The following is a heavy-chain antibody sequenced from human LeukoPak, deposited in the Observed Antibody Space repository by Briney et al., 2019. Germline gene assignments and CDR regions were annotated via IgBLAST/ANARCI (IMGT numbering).Heavy chain of an antibody. Sequence: SETLSLTCTVSGGSISSYYWSWIRQPPGKGLEWIGEINHSGSTNYNPSLKSRVTISVDTSKNQFSLKLSSVTAADTAVYYCARGGMAAGDYWGQGTLVTVSS. CDR1: GGSISSYY. D-gene: IGHD6-13*01. CDR3: ARGGMAAGDY. J-gene: IGHJ4*02. V-gene: IGHV4-34*01. CDR2: INHSGST.